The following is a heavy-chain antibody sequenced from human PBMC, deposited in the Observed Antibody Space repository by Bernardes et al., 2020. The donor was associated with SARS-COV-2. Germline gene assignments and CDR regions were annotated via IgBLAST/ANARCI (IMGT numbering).Heavy chain of an antibody. CDR1: GFTFSRPR. D-gene: IGHD3-3*01. J-gene: IGHJ4*02. CDR2: INSDASTR. Sequence: GGSLRLSLAASGFTFSRPRMPWGPQISGEGLVWGSPINSDASTRNYADPVKGRFTISRDNAKNTLYLQMNSLRDEDTAVYHCVRGAGNYLEWDYWGQGTAVTVSA. CDR3: VRGAGNYLEWDY. V-gene: IGHV3-74*01.